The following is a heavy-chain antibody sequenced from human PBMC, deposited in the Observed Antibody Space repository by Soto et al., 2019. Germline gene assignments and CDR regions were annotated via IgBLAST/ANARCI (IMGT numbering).Heavy chain of an antibody. CDR2: FDPEDGET. J-gene: IGHJ5*02. V-gene: IGHV1-24*01. CDR1: GYTLTELS. D-gene: IGHD3-3*01. Sequence: ASVKVSCKVSGYTLTELSMHWVRQAPGKGLEWMGGFDPEDGETIYAQKFQGRVTMTEDTSTDTAYMELSSLRSEDTAVYYCATLPWRTTYNWFDPWGQGTLVTVSS. CDR3: ATLPWRTTYNWFDP.